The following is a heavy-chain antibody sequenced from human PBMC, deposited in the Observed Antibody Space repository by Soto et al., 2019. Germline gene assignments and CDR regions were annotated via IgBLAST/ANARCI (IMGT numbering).Heavy chain of an antibody. V-gene: IGHV6-1*01. CDR2: TYFRSKWYN. D-gene: IGHD5-12*01. CDR1: GYSVSSNTAP. J-gene: IGHJ5*02. Sequence: QTLSLTCAISGYSVSSNTAPWNLIRQSPSRGLEWLGRTYFRSKWYNDYAVSVKSRIIINPDTSNNQFSLQLNSVTPEDTAVYFCAKGDNLGPKTGYAFDPWGQGIMVTVSS. CDR3: AKGDNLGPKTGYAFDP.